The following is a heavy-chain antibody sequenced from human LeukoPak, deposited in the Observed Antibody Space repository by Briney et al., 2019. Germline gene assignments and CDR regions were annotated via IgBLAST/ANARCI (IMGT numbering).Heavy chain of an antibody. D-gene: IGHD3-22*01. Sequence: PGGSLRLSCAASGFTFSSYGMHWVRQAPGKGLEWVAVIWYDGSNKYYADSVKGRFTISRDNSKNTLYLQMNSLRAEDTAVYYCARDLPTGYYISSGYYEYFLDYWGQGTLVTVSS. CDR3: ARDLPTGYYISSGYYEYFLDY. CDR1: GFTFSSYG. CDR2: IWYDGSNK. V-gene: IGHV3-33*01. J-gene: IGHJ4*02.